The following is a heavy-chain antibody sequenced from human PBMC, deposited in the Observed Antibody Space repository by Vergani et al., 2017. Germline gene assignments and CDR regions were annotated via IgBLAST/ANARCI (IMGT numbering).Heavy chain of an antibody. D-gene: IGHD1-26*01. CDR2: IYYSGST. CDR3: AGYSGSTYYFDY. CDR1: GGSISSSSYY. Sequence: QLQLQESGPGLVKPSETLSLTCTVSGGSISSSSYYWGWIRQPPGKGLEWIGSIYYSGSTYYNPSLKSRVTISVDTSKNQFSLKLSSGTAADTAVYYCAGYSGSTYYFDYWGQGTLVTVSS. V-gene: IGHV4-39*01. J-gene: IGHJ4*02.